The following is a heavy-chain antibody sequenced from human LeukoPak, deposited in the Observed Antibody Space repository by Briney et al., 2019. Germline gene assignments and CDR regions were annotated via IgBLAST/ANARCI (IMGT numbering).Heavy chain of an antibody. CDR3: ASSFFYDNSGYYP. J-gene: IGHJ5*02. V-gene: IGHV1-2*06. CDR2: INPNSGGT. Sequence: GASVKVSCKASGYTFTGCYMHWVRQAPGQGLEWMGRINPNSGGTNYAQKFQGRVTMTRDTSITTAYMELSRLRSDDTAVYYCASSFFYDNSGYYPWGQGTLVTVSS. D-gene: IGHD3-22*01. CDR1: GYTFTGCY.